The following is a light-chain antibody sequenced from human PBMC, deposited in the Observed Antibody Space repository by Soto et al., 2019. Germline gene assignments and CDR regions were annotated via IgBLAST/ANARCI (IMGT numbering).Light chain of an antibody. Sequence: DIKMSLSLSTLSANVGDRVTITCRASQSISDWLAWFQLKPGKAPKVLMHRASNLENGVPSRFSGSGSGTEFTLTISSLQPEDYATYFCQEYGTSFTWTFGQRSMADVK. CDR1: QSISDW. CDR2: RAS. CDR3: QEYGTSFTWT. J-gene: IGKJ1*01. V-gene: IGKV1-5*03.